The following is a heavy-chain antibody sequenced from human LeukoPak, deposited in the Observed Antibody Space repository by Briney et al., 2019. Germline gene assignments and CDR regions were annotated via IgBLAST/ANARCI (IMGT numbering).Heavy chain of an antibody. CDR2: INNSGST. V-gene: IGHV4-34*01. Sequence: SETLTLTCVVYGGSFSGNYWSWIRQPPGKGLEWIGEINNSGSTNYNPSLKSRVTISVDTSKNQFSLKLSSVTAADTAVYYCARGYNRGSYYNYWGQGTLVTVSS. J-gene: IGHJ4*02. CDR3: ARGYNRGSYYNY. CDR1: GGSFSGNY. D-gene: IGHD3-16*01.